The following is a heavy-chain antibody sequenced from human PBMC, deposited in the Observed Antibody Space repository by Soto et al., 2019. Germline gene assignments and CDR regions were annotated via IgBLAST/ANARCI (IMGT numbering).Heavy chain of an antibody. CDR3: ARNLDVLAVAGPYYYYYGMAV. V-gene: IGHV6-1*01. CDR1: GDSVSSNSAA. D-gene: IGHD6-19*01. Sequence: SQTLSLTCAISGDSVSSNSAAWNWIRQSPSRGLEWLGRTYYRSKWYNDYAVSVKSRITINPDTSKNQFSLQLNSVTPEDTAVYYCARNLDVLAVAGPYYYYYGMAVWGQGTTVTVSS. CDR2: TYYRSKWYN. J-gene: IGHJ6*02.